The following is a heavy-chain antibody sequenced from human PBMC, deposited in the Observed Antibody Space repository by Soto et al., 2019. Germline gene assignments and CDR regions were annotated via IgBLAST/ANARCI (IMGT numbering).Heavy chain of an antibody. J-gene: IGHJ6*03. CDR2: ISTSSSYI. Sequence: GGSLRLSCVVSGFTFSSYNMNWVRQAPGKGLEWVSSISTSSSYIYYADSVKGRFTISRDNAKNSLFLQMNSLRAEDTAVYYCARGDSYGSRSYPYYYYYMDVWGKGTTVTVSS. V-gene: IGHV3-21*01. D-gene: IGHD3-10*01. CDR1: GFTFSSYN. CDR3: ARGDSYGSRSYPYYYYYMDV.